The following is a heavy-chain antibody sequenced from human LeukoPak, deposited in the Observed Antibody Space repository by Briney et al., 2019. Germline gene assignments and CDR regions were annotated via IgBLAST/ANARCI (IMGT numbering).Heavy chain of an antibody. CDR2: IRSKANSYAT. Sequence: PGGSLKLSCAASGFTFSGSAMHWVRRASGKGLEWVGRIRSKANSYATAYAASVKGRFTISRDDSKNTAYLQMNSLKTEDTAVYYCTRHGETVADDWGQGTLVTVSS. J-gene: IGHJ4*02. D-gene: IGHD4-23*01. CDR3: TRHGETVADD. V-gene: IGHV3-73*01. CDR1: GFTFSGSA.